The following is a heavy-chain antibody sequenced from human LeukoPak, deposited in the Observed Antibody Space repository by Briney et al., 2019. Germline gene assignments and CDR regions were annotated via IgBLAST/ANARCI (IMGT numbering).Heavy chain of an antibody. Sequence: SETLSLTCTVSGGSISSGGYYWSWIRQPPGKGLEWIGYIYHSGSTYYNPSLKSRVTISVDTSKNQFSLKLSSVTAADTAVYYCARLRYEDAFDIWGQGTMVTVSS. J-gene: IGHJ3*02. CDR1: GGSISSGGYY. CDR2: IYHSGST. D-gene: IGHD3-3*01. V-gene: IGHV4-30-2*01. CDR3: ARLRYEDAFDI.